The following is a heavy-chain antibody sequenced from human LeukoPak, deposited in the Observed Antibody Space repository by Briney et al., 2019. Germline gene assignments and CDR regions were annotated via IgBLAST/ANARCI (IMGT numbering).Heavy chain of an antibody. CDR3: AKCFGLWFGELFSFDY. Sequence: GGSLRLSCAASGFTFSSYAMSWVRQAPGKGLEWVSAVSGSGGSTYYADSVKGRFTISRDNSKNTLYLQMNSLRAEDTAVYYCAKCFGLWFGELFSFDYWGQGTLVTVSS. CDR1: GFTFSSYA. V-gene: IGHV3-23*01. D-gene: IGHD3-10*01. J-gene: IGHJ4*02. CDR2: VSGSGGST.